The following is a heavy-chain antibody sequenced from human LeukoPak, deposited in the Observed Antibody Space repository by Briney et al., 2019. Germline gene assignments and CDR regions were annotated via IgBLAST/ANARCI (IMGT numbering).Heavy chain of an antibody. Sequence: ASVKVSCKASGYTFTGYYMHWVRQAPGQGLEWMGWINPNSGGTNYAQKFQGRVTMTRDTSISTAYMELSRLRSDDTAVYYCASPVRTYDSSGYYPAHAFDIWGQGTIVTVSS. V-gene: IGHV1-2*02. CDR1: GYTFTGYY. CDR2: INPNSGGT. J-gene: IGHJ3*02. D-gene: IGHD3-22*01. CDR3: ASPVRTYDSSGYYPAHAFDI.